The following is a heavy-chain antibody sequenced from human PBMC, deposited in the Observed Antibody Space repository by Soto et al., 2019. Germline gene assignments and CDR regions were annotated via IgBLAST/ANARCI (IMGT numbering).Heavy chain of an antibody. CDR3: ARDMIRDGSGSYYEYYYMDV. CDR2: ISAYNGNT. CDR1: GYTFTSYG. V-gene: IGHV1-18*01. D-gene: IGHD3-10*01. J-gene: IGHJ6*03. Sequence: SVKVSCKASGYTFTSYGISWVRQAPGQGLEWMGWISAYNGNTNYAQKLQGRVTMTTDTSTSTAYMELRSLRSDDTAVYYCARDMIRDGSGSYYEYYYMDVWGKGTTVTVSS.